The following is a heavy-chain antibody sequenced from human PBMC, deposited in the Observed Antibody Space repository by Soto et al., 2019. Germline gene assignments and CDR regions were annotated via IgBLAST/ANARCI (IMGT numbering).Heavy chain of an antibody. CDR2: ISISSSYI. D-gene: IGHD3-3*01. J-gene: IGHJ5*02. CDR1: GFTFSSYS. CDR3: ARDPYPIYYDFWSGYYLVGKYNWFDP. V-gene: IGHV3-21*01. Sequence: GGSLRLSCAASGFTFSSYSMNWVRQAPGKGLEWVSAISISSSYIYYADSVKGRFTISRDNAKNSLYLQMNSLRAEDTAVYYCARDPYPIYYDFWSGYYLVGKYNWFDPWGQGTLVTGSS.